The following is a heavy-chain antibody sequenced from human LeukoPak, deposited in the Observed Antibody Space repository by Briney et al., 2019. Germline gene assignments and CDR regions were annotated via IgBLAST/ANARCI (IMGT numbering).Heavy chain of an antibody. V-gene: IGHV3-48*03. CDR3: ARAPPVHNAFDI. J-gene: IGHJ3*02. CDR2: ISSSGSTI. Sequence: GGSLRLSCAASGFTFSSYAMNWVRQAPGKGLEWVSYISSSGSTIYYADSVKGRFTISRDNAKNSLYLQMNSLRAEDTAVYYCARAPPVHNAFDIWGQGTMVTVSS. CDR1: GFTFSSYA. D-gene: IGHD1-1*01.